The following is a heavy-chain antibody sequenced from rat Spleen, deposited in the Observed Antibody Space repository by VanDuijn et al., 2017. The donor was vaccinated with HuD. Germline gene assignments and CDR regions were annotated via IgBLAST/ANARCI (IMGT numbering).Heavy chain of an antibody. CDR1: GFTYSNYV. CDR2: ISTGGGKT. V-gene: IGHV5-25*01. Sequence: EVQLVESGGGLVQPGRSLKLSCAASGFTYSNYVMAWFRQAPTKGLEWVASISTGGGKTYYRDSVRGRFTISRDYAKSTLYLQMNSLRSEDTATYYCTRDPNSGYEGGYFDYWGQGVMVTVSS. CDR3: TRDPNSGYEGGYFDY. D-gene: IGHD4-3*01. J-gene: IGHJ2*01.